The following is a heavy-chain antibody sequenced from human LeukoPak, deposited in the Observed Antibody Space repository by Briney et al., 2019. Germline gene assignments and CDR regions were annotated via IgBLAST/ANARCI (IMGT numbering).Heavy chain of an antibody. CDR2: INWNSDYL. V-gene: IGHV3-9*01. CDR3: TRGRSEEMSTMSGSFAS. Sequence: GGSLRLSCAASGFIFDDFAMHWVRQAPGKGLEWVSGINWNSDYLEYAGSVKGRLTISSDNAKNSLYLQLDGLRPEDTAFYFCTRGRSEEMSTMSGSFASWGQGTLVTVSS. D-gene: IGHD5-24*01. CDR1: GFIFDDFA. J-gene: IGHJ4*02.